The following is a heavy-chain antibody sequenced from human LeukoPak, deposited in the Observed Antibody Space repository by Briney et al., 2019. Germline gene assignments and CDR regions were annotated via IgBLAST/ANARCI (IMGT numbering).Heavy chain of an antibody. D-gene: IGHD1-26*01. CDR3: ARDQGGSYYFDY. Sequence: SQTLSLTCDISGYSVSSNSAAWYWIRQPPSRGLEWLGRTYYMSKWYNDYAASVKSRISINPGTSKNQFSLHLNSVTPEDTAVYYCARDQGGSYYFDYWGQGTLVTVSS. CDR1: GYSVSSNSAA. V-gene: IGHV6-1*01. CDR2: TYYMSKWYN. J-gene: IGHJ4*02.